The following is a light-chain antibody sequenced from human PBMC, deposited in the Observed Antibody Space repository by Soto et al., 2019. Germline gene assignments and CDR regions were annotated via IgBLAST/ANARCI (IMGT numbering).Light chain of an antibody. CDR1: SSNIGAGYH. Sequence: QSVPTQPPSVSGAPGQRVTISCTGSSSNIGAGYHVHWYQQLPGAAPKLLIFGDSNRPSGVPDRFSGSKSGTSASLAITGLQADDEADYYCQSSDSRLSGSDVFGTGTKGTVL. CDR2: GDS. CDR3: QSSDSRLSGSDV. J-gene: IGLJ1*01. V-gene: IGLV1-40*01.